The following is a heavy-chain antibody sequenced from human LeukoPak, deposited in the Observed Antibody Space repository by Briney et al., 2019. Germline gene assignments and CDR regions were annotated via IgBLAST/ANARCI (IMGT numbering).Heavy chain of an antibody. D-gene: IGHD5-18*01. V-gene: IGHV3-21*01. CDR2: ISSSSSYI. Sequence: GGSLRLSCAASGFTFSSYSMNWVRQAPVKGLEWVSSISSSSSYIYYADSVKGRFTISRDNAKNSLYLQMNSLRAEDTAVYYCARMTAMVEAFDYWGQGTLVTVSS. CDR1: GFTFSSYS. J-gene: IGHJ4*02. CDR3: ARMTAMVEAFDY.